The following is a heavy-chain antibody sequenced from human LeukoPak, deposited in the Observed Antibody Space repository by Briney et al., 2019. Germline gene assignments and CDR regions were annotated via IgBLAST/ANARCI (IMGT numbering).Heavy chain of an antibody. CDR1: GFTFSSYW. CDR2: RKQDGSEK. V-gene: IGHV3-7*01. J-gene: IGHJ4*02. Sequence: GGSLRLSCAASGFTFSSYWMSWVRQAPGKGLEWVANRKQDGSEKYYVDSVKGRFTISRDNAKNALYLQMNSLRAEDTAVYYCAGGPYSSGWYYFDYWGQGTLVTVSS. D-gene: IGHD6-19*01. CDR3: AGGPYSSGWYYFDY.